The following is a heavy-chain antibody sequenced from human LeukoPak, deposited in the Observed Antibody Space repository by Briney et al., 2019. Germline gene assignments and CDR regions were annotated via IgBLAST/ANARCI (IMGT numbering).Heavy chain of an antibody. CDR1: GYSFTSYW. V-gene: IGHV5-51*01. Sequence: GESLKISCKGSGYSFTSYWIGWVRQMPGKGLDWMGSMYPGDSDTRYSPSIQGQVTISVDKSISTAYLQWSSLKASDTAIYYCVKHIRGSGTYPIDSWGQGTLVTVSS. CDR2: MYPGDSDT. J-gene: IGHJ5*01. D-gene: IGHD3-10*01. CDR3: VKHIRGSGTYPIDS.